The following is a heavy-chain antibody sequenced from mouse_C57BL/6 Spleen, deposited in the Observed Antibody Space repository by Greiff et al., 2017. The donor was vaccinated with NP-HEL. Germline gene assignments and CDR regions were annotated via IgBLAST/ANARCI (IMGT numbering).Heavy chain of an antibody. D-gene: IGHD2-5*01. J-gene: IGHJ4*01. CDR1: GYAFTNYL. V-gene: IGHV1-54*01. CDR3: ARTYYSNYVGNAMDY. Sequence: QVQLQQSGAELVRPGTLVKVSCKASGYAFTNYLIEWVKQRPGQGLEWIGVINPGSGGTTYNEKFKGKATLTAVKSSSTAYMQRRSLTSEDSAVYYCARTYYSNYVGNAMDYWGQGTSVTVSS. CDR2: INPGSGGT.